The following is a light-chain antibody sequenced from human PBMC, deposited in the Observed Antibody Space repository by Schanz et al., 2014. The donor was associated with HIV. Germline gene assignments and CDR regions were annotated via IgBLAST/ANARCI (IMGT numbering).Light chain of an antibody. CDR1: SSNIGRIA. CDR2: NTY. V-gene: IGLV1-44*01. Sequence: QSVLTQPPSASGTPGQRVTMSCSGGSSNIGRIAVNWHQQPPGTAPKLLIYNTYHRPSGVPDRFSGSESGTSASLAISGLQSEDEADYYCGTWDDSLNGWVFGGGTKLTVL. CDR3: GTWDDSLNGWV. J-gene: IGLJ3*02.